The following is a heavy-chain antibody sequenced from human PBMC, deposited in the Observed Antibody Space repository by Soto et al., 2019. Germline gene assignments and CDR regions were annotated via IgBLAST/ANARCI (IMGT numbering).Heavy chain of an antibody. Sequence: LGESLKISCKGSGYTFTNYWISWVRQMPGKGLEWMGRIDARDSYTTYSPSFQGHVTISVDKSISTAYLQWNSLKASDTAMYYCARHPSGDNWFDPWGQGTLVTVSS. CDR1: GYTFTNYW. J-gene: IGHJ5*02. CDR2: IDARDSYT. V-gene: IGHV5-10-1*01. CDR3: ARHPSGDNWFDP.